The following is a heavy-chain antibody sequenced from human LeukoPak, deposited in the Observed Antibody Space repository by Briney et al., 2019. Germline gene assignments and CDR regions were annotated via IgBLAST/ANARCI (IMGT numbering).Heavy chain of an antibody. Sequence: GGSLRLSCAASGFTFSSYAMSWVRQAPGKGLEWVSAISGSGGSTYYADSVKGRFPISRDNSKNTLYLQMNSLRAEDTAVYYCAKDLGHDFWSGYYDTDYWGQGTLVTVSS. J-gene: IGHJ4*02. V-gene: IGHV3-23*01. CDR1: GFTFSSYA. CDR3: AKDLGHDFWSGYYDTDY. CDR2: ISGSGGST. D-gene: IGHD3-3*01.